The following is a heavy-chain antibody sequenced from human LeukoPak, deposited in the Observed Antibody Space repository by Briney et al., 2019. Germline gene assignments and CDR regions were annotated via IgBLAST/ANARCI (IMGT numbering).Heavy chain of an antibody. Sequence: GGSLRLSCTVSEFTSDNYGVSWVRQAPGKGLEWVAVISYDGSNKYYADSVKGRFTISRDNSKNTLYLQMNSLRAEDTAVYYCARDIAVADLDYWGQGTLVTVSS. J-gene: IGHJ4*02. CDR3: ARDIAVADLDY. CDR1: EFTSDNYG. V-gene: IGHV3-30*03. CDR2: ISYDGSNK. D-gene: IGHD6-19*01.